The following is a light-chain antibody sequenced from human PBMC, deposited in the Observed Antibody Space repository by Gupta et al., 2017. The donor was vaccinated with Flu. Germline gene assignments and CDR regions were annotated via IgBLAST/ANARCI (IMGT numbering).Light chain of an antibody. CDR2: AAS. V-gene: IGKV3-11*01. CDR1: QSVSGS. Sequence: EVVLTQSPGTLPLSPGERATLSCRAGQSVSGSLAWYQQKPGQAPRLLIYAASNRATGIPARFSGSGSGTDFTLTISSLEPEDFAVYYCQQRASWPLTFGGGTKVEIK. CDR3: QQRASWPLT. J-gene: IGKJ4*01.